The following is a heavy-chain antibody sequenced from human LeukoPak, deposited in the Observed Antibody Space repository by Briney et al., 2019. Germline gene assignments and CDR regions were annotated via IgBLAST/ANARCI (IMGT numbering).Heavy chain of an antibody. J-gene: IGHJ5*02. Sequence: PSQTLSLTCSVSGGSISSGGYYWSWIRQHPGKGLEWIGHIYYSGSTYYNPSLKSRVTISVDTSKNQFSLKLSSVTAADTAVYYCARQYCSSTSCYNGIWFDPWGQGTLVTVSS. CDR3: ARQYCSSTSCYNGIWFDP. CDR1: GGSISSGGYY. V-gene: IGHV4-31*03. CDR2: IYYSGST. D-gene: IGHD2-2*02.